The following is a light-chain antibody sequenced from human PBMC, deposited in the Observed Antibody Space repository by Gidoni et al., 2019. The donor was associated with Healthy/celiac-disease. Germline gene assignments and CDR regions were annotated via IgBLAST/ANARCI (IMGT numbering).Light chain of an antibody. J-gene: IGLJ2*01. V-gene: IGLV3-21*02. CDR2: DES. CDR1: NMGRKS. Sequence: SYVLTQPPSVSVAPGQTARITCGGNNMGRKSVHWYQQKPGQAPVLVVYDESDRPSGIPERFSGSNSGNTATLTISRVEAGDEYDYYCQVWDSSSDHVVFGGGTKLSVL. CDR3: QVWDSSSDHVV.